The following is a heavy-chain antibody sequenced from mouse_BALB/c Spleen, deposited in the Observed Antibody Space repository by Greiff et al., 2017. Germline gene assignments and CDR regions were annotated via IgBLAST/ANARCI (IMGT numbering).Heavy chain of an antibody. D-gene: IGHD1-1*01. Sequence: VQLVESGPGLVQPSQSLSITCTVSGFSLTSYGVHWVRQSPGKGLEWLGVIWSGGSTDYNAAFISRLSISKDNSKSQVFFKMNSLQANDTAIYYCARYYYGSSVPWFAYWGQGTLVTVSA. CDR3: ARYYYGSSVPWFAY. CDR1: GFSLTSYG. CDR2: IWSGGST. J-gene: IGHJ3*01. V-gene: IGHV2-2*02.